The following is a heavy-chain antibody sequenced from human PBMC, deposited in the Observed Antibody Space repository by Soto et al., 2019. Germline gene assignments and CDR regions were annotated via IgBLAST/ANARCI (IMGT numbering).Heavy chain of an antibody. CDR2: INPNTGGT. J-gene: IGHJ5*02. CDR3: AKVSHRSQHDP. CDR1: GYIFTSYY. V-gene: IGHV1-2*02. Sequence: SVKVSCKASGYIFTSYYVHWVRQVPGQGLEWMGWINPNTGGTNYAQRFEGRVTMTRDTSISTAYMELSRLTSDDTAIYFCAKVSHRSQHDP.